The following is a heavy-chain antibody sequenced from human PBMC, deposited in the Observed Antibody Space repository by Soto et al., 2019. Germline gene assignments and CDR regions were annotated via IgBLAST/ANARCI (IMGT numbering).Heavy chain of an antibody. Sequence: GASVKVSCKASGGTFSSYAISWVRQAPGQGLEWMGGIIPIFGTANYAQKFQGRVTITADESTSTAYMELSSLRSEDTAVYYCARGPNIVVVPAATPRGFDPWGQGTLVTVYS. J-gene: IGHJ5*02. CDR1: GGTFSSYA. D-gene: IGHD2-2*01. CDR3: ARGPNIVVVPAATPRGFDP. CDR2: IIPIFGTA. V-gene: IGHV1-69*13.